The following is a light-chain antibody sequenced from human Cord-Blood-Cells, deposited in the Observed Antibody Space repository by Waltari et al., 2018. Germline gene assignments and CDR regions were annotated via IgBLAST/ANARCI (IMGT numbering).Light chain of an antibody. CDR1: SGSIASNY. CDR2: EDN. J-gene: IGLJ3*02. Sequence: NFMLTQPHSVSESPGKTVTISCTRSSGSIASNYVQWYQQRPGSAPTTVIYEDNQRPSGVPDRFSYSIDSSSNSASLTISGLKTEDEADYYCQSYDSSNQVFGGGTKLTVL. V-gene: IGLV6-57*03. CDR3: QSYDSSNQV.